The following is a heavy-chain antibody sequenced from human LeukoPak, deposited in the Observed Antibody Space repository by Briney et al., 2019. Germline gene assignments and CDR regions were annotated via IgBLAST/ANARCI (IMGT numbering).Heavy chain of an antibody. D-gene: IGHD2-2*01. CDR1: GYTFTSYD. CDR2: MNPSSGNT. J-gene: IGHJ6*03. CDR3: ARGRDCSSTSCYLGLGADYYYMDV. V-gene: IGHV1-8*03. Sequence: ASVKVSCKASGYTFTSYDINWVRQATGQGLEWMGWMNPSSGNTGYAQKFQGRVTITRNTSISTAYMELSSLRSEDTAVYYCARGRDCSSTSCYLGLGADYYYMDVWGKGTTVTVSS.